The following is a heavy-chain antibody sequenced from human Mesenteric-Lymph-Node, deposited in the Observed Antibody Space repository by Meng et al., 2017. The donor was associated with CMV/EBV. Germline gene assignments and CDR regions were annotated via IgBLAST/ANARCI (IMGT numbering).Heavy chain of an antibody. CDR2: IKQDGSEK. CDR3: ARDVGSSLVYYYYSIDV. V-gene: IGHV3-7*01. J-gene: IGHJ6*02. D-gene: IGHD3-10*01. CDR1: GFTFSSYW. Sequence: GGSLRLSCAASGFTFSSYWMSWVRQAPGKGLEWVANIKQDGSEKYYVDSVKGRFTISRDNAKNSLYLQMNSLRAEDTAVYYCARDVGSSLVYYYYSIDVWGQGTPVTVSS.